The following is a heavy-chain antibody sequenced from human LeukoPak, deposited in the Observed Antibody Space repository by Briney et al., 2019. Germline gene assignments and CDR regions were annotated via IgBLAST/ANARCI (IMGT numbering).Heavy chain of an antibody. CDR3: AKGRCGDSSCWYFDS. CDR1: GFTFSNYW. V-gene: IGHV3-7*03. CDR2: IKEDGSEI. D-gene: IGHD6-13*01. Sequence: GGSLRLSCAASGFTFSNYWMNWVRQAPGKGPEWVANIKEDGSEIYYVDSVKGRFTISRDDSQNTVYLQMNGLRAEDTAIYFCAKGRCGDSSCWYFDSWAKGTRVTVSS. J-gene: IGHJ4*02.